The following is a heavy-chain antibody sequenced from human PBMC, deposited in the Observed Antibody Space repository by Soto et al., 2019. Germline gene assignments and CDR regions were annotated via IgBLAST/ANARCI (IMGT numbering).Heavy chain of an antibody. Sequence: SVKVSCKASGGTFSSYAISWVRQAPLQGLEWMGGLIPIFGTANYAQKFQGRVTITADKSTSTAYMELSSLRSEDTAVYYCASGYRYGRSLKDYYGMDVSAQGTTVTVSS. J-gene: IGHJ6*02. CDR3: ASGYRYGRSLKDYYGMDV. CDR1: GGTFSSYA. CDR2: LIPIFGTA. V-gene: IGHV1-69*06. D-gene: IGHD5-18*01.